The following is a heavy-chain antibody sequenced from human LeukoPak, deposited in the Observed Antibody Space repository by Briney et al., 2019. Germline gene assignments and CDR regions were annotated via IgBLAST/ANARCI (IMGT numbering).Heavy chain of an antibody. CDR3: AKVQGYCSGGSRYLDAFDI. CDR1: GFTFDDYA. D-gene: IGHD2-15*01. V-gene: IGHV3-43D*04. J-gene: IGHJ3*02. CDR2: ISWDGGST. Sequence: GGSLRLSCAASGFTFDDYAMHWVRQAPGKGLEWVSLISWDGGSTYYADSVKGRFTISRDNSKNSLYLQMNSLRAEDTALYYCAKVQGYCSGGSRYLDAFDIWGQGTMVTVSS.